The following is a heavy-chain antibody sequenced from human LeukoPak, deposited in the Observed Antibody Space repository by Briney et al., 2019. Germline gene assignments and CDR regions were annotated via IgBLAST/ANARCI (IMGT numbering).Heavy chain of an antibody. J-gene: IGHJ5*02. CDR3: ARGATDTTRWFDP. CDR2: INSDGSST. V-gene: IGHV3-74*01. CDR1: GFTFSDYW. Sequence: GGSLRLSCAASGFTFSDYWIHWVRQAPGRGLLWVSRINSDGSSTNYADSVKGRFTISRDNARNTLYLQMHTLRADDTAVYYCARGATDTTRWFDPWGQGSLVTVSS. D-gene: IGHD1-7*01.